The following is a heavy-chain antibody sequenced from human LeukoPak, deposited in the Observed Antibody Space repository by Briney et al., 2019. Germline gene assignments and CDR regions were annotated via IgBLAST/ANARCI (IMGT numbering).Heavy chain of an antibody. CDR3: AKVARNVVAATNDAFDI. Sequence: GGSLRLSCAASGFNFRDAAMTWVRQAPGKGLEWGSLISFSGDNSYYADSVKGRFTISRDKSKNTVSLQMNSLRAGDTAVYFCAKVARNVVAATNDAFDIWGQGTMVTVSS. D-gene: IGHD2-2*01. CDR2: ISFSGDNS. J-gene: IGHJ3*02. CDR1: GFNFRDAA. V-gene: IGHV3-23*01.